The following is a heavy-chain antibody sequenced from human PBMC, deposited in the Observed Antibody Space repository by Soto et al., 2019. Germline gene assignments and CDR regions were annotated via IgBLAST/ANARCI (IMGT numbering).Heavy chain of an antibody. CDR3: ARDLEFRDGNISHLDY. CDR2: IMPISGTA. J-gene: IGHJ4*02. V-gene: IGHV1-69*01. Sequence: QVQLVQSGAEVKKPGSSVKVSCKASGGTFSSHVFNWVRQAPGQGLEWMGGIMPISGTANYAQKFQGRVTITADESTSTAYMEQSRLRSEDTAVYYCARDLEFRDGNISHLDYWGQGTLVTVSS. D-gene: IGHD3-10*01. CDR1: GGTFSSHV.